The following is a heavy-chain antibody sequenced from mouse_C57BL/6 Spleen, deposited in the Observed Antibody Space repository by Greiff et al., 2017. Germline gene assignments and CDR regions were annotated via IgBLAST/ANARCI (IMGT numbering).Heavy chain of an antibody. D-gene: IGHD2-5*01. J-gene: IGHJ1*03. CDR3: ARPNSNYGYFDV. Sequence: EVHLVESGGGLVQPGGSLKLSCAASGFTFSDYYMYWVRQTPEKRLEWVAYISNGGGSTYYPDTVKGRFTISRDNAKNTLYLQMSRLKSEDTAMYYCARPNSNYGYFDVWGTGTTVTVSS. CDR1: GFTFSDYY. CDR2: ISNGGGST. V-gene: IGHV5-12*01.